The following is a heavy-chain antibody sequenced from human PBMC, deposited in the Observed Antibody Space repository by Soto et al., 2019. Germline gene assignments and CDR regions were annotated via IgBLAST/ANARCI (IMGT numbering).Heavy chain of an antibody. D-gene: IGHD6-19*01. CDR3: AREEYSSGWYYYYGMDV. V-gene: IGHV3-74*01. J-gene: IGHJ6*02. CDR2: INSDGSST. Sequence: GSLRLSCAASGFTFSSYWMHWVRQAPGKGLVWVSRINSDGSSTSYADSVKGRFTISRDNAKNTLYLQMNSLRAEDTAVYYCAREEYSSGWYYYYGMDVWGQGTTVTVSS. CDR1: GFTFSSYW.